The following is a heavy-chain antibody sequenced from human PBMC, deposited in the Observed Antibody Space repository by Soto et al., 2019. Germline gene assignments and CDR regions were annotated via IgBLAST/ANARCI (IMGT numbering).Heavy chain of an antibody. CDR1: GYTFTSYG. CDR2: ISAGNGNT. Sequence: ASVKVSCKASGYTFTSYGISWVRQAPGQGLEWMGWISAGNGNTKYSQKFQGRVTITRDTSASTAYMELSSLRSEDTAVYYCARDSWELLYGYFQHWGQGTLVTVSS. CDR3: ARDSWELLYGYFQH. D-gene: IGHD1-26*01. V-gene: IGHV1-18*01. J-gene: IGHJ1*01.